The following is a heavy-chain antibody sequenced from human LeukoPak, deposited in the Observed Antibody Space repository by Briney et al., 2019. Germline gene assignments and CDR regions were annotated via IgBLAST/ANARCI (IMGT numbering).Heavy chain of an antibody. CDR3: ARTRYYYNSRSYGAPYYFDY. D-gene: IGHD3-10*01. Sequence: SETLSLTCTVSRYSISSGYYWGWIRQPPGKGLEWIGSISHSGSTYYNPSLKSRVTISVDTSKNQFSLKLSSVTAADTAVYYCARTRYYYNSRSYGAPYYFDYWGQGTLVTVSS. CDR1: RYSISSGYY. J-gene: IGHJ4*02. CDR2: ISHSGST. V-gene: IGHV4-38-2*02.